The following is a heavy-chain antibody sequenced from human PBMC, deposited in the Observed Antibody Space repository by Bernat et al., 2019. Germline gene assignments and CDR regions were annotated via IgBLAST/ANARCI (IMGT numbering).Heavy chain of an antibody. Sequence: EVQLVESGGGLVQPGGSLRLSCAASGFTFSSYSMNWVRQAPGKGLEWVSYISSSSSTIDYADSVKGRFTISRDNAKNSLYLQMNSLRAEDTAVYYCARDLVLGYFDEASFDYWGQGTLVTVSS. D-gene: IGHD3-9*01. CDR1: GFTFSSYS. CDR3: ARDLVLGYFDEASFDY. CDR2: ISSSSSTI. J-gene: IGHJ4*02. V-gene: IGHV3-48*01.